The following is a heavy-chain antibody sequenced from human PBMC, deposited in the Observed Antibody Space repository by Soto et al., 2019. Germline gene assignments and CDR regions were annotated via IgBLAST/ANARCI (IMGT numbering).Heavy chain of an antibody. V-gene: IGHV1-69*01. Sequence: QVQLVQSGAEVKKPGTSVKVSCKASGGTFSSYAISWVRQAPGQGLEWMGGIIPIFGTANYAQKFQGRVTITAYESTSTAYMELSSLRSEDTAVYYSAVLAVTIIVGGEYYFDYWGQGTLVTVSS. CDR2: IIPIFGTA. CDR1: GGTFSSYA. J-gene: IGHJ4*02. CDR3: AVLAVTIIVGGEYYFDY. D-gene: IGHD3-22*01.